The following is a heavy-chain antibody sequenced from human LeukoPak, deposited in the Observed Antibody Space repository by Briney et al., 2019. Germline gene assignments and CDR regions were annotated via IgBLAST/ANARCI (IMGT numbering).Heavy chain of an antibody. D-gene: IGHD5-24*01. CDR2: IYYSGST. J-gene: IGHJ4*02. CDR3: ARGLGHNQYYFDY. V-gene: IGHV4-30-4*07. Sequence: SETLSLTCAVSGGSISSGGYSWSWIRQPPGKGLEWIGYIYYSGSTYYNPSLKSRVTISVDTSKYQFSLKLSSVTAADTAVYYCARGLGHNQYYFDYWGQGTLVTVSS. CDR1: GGSISSGGYS.